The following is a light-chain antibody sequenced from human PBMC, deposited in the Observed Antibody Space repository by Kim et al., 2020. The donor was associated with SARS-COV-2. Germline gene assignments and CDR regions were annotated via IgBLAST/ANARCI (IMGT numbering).Light chain of an antibody. J-gene: IGLJ3*02. V-gene: IGLV1-51*01. CDR3: GTWDSSLSAGV. Sequence: GQKVTIACSGSSSNIGNNYVTWYQQLPGTAPKLRIYDNNKRPSGIPDRFSGSKSGTSATLGITGLQTGDEADYYCGTWDSSLSAGVFGGGTKLTVL. CDR2: DNN. CDR1: SSNIGNNY.